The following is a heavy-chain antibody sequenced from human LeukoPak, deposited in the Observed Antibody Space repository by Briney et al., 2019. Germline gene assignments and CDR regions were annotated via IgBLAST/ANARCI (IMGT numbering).Heavy chain of an antibody. CDR1: GGSISTYY. J-gene: IGHJ4*02. D-gene: IGHD3-22*01. CDR2: IYYSGNA. Sequence: SETLSLTCAVSGGSISTYYWNWLRQPPGKGLEWIGYIYYSGNANYNPSLKSRVTIPVDTSKNQFSLNLTSVTAADTAVYYCARAGYYYDTMGETWGQGILVTVSS. V-gene: IGHV4-59*01. CDR3: ARAGYYYDTMGET.